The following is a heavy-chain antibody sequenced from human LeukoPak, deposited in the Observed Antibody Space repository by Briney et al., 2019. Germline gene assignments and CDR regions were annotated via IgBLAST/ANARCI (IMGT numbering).Heavy chain of an antibody. CDR1: GGSFSGYY. CDR3: ARLDIVATTNFDY. D-gene: IGHD5-12*01. J-gene: IGHJ4*02. V-gene: IGHV4-34*01. CDR2: IYYTGST. Sequence: SETLSLTCAVYGGSFSGYYWSWIRQPPGKGLEWIGSIYYTGSTYYNPSLKSRVTISLDTSKTQFSLKLSSVTAADTAVYYCARLDIVATTNFDYWGQGTLVTVSS.